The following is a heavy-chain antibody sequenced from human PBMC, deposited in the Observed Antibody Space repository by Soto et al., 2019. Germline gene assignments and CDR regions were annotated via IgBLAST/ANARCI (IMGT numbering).Heavy chain of an antibody. CDR3: ARVRIRFLEWLRVKSGMDV. CDR1: GFTFSSYW. CDR2: IKQDGSEK. Sequence: PGGSLRLSCAASGFTFSSYWMSWVRQAPGKGLEWVANIKQDGSEKYYVDSVKGRFTISRDNAKNSLYLQMNSLRAEDTAVYYCARVRIRFLEWLRVKSGMDVWGQGTTVTVSS. D-gene: IGHD3-3*01. J-gene: IGHJ6*02. V-gene: IGHV3-7*01.